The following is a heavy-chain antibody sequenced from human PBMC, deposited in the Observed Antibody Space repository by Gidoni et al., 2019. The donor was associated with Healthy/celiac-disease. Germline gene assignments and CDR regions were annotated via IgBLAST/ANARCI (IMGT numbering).Heavy chain of an antibody. Sequence: QVQLQQWGAGLFKPSETLSLTCAVYGGSFRGYYWSRTRQPPGKGLEWIGEIKHSRSTNYNPSLKSRVTISVDTSKNQFSLKLSSVTAADTAVYYCARCGKAYYDSSGYSYVRRWFDPWGQGTLVTVSS. CDR2: IKHSRST. CDR3: ARCGKAYYDSSGYSYVRRWFDP. J-gene: IGHJ5*02. D-gene: IGHD3-22*01. V-gene: IGHV4-34*01. CDR1: GGSFRGYY.